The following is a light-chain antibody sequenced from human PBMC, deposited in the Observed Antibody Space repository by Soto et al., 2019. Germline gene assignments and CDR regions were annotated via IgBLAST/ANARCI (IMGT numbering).Light chain of an antibody. CDR2: DTS. J-gene: IGKJ5*01. Sequence: EIVLTQSPATLSLSPGERATLSCRASQSVGGFLVWYQQKSGQAPRLLIYDTSKRATGIPARFSGSGSGTGFTLTISSLEPEDFAIYHCQHRSNWPPMYTFGQGTRLEIK. CDR3: QHRSNWPPMYT. CDR1: QSVGGF. V-gene: IGKV3-11*01.